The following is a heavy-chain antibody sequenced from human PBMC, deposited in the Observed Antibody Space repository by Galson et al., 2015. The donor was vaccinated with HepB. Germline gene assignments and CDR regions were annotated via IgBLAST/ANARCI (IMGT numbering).Heavy chain of an antibody. CDR3: ARDRSTVGRDWFDP. CDR2: ISYDGSNK. J-gene: IGHJ5*02. Sequence: SLRLSCAASGFTFSSYGMHWVRQAPGKGLEWVAVISYDGSNKYYADSVKGRFTISRDNSKNTLYLQMNSLRAEGTAVYYCARDRSTVGRDWFDPWGQGTLVTVSS. CDR1: GFTFSSYG. V-gene: IGHV3-30*05. D-gene: IGHD4-23*01.